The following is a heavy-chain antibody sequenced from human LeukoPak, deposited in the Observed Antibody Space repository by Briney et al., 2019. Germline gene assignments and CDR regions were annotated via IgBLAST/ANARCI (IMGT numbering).Heavy chain of an antibody. CDR3: ARVAWFGDLWFDP. D-gene: IGHD3-10*01. Sequence: PGGSLRLSCAASGFTFSSYSMNWVRQAPGKGLEWVSYISSSSSTIYYADSVKGRFTISRDSAKNSLYLQMDSLRPEDTAVYSCARVAWFGDLWFDPWGQGTLVTVSS. V-gene: IGHV3-48*04. J-gene: IGHJ5*02. CDR1: GFTFSSYS. CDR2: ISSSSSTI.